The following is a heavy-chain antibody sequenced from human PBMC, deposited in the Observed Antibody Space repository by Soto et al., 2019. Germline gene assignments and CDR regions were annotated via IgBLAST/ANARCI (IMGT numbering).Heavy chain of an antibody. D-gene: IGHD2-21*02. J-gene: IGHJ4*02. CDR1: GFTFNSLS. CDR3: AREPYGDSQYFDY. Sequence: QVQLVESGGGMVQPGTSLRLACAASGFTFNSLSLNWVRQRPDKGLEWVAVISHEGRVTFYADFVMGRFTVSRDNSTNTIYLQVNSLRAEDTAVYYCAREPYGDSQYFDYWGQGTLVTVSS. CDR2: ISHEGRVT. V-gene: IGHV3-30*04.